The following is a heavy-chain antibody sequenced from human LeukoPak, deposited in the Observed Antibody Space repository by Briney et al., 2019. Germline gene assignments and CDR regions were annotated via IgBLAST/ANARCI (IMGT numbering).Heavy chain of an antibody. CDR3: ARDGWSGYDC. Sequence: SETLSLTCTVSGGSISSSSYYWGWIRQPPGKGLEWIGSIYYSGSTYYNPSLKSRVTISVDTSKNQFSLKLSSVTAADTAVYYCARDGWSGYDCWGQGTLVTVSS. J-gene: IGHJ4*02. CDR1: GGSISSSSYY. V-gene: IGHV4-39*07. D-gene: IGHD3-3*01. CDR2: IYYSGST.